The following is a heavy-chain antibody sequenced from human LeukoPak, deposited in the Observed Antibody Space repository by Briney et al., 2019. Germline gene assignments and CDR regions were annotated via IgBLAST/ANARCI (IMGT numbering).Heavy chain of an antibody. CDR2: INPNSGGT. CDR1: GYTFTGYY. CDR3: AREYYDSSGWNWFDP. Sequence: ASVKVSCKASGYTFTGYYMHWVRQAPGQGLEWMGWINPNSGGTNYAQKFQGRVTMTRDTSISTAYMELSRLRSDDTAVYYCAREYYDSSGWNWFDPWGQGTLVTVSS. J-gene: IGHJ5*02. V-gene: IGHV1-2*02. D-gene: IGHD3-22*01.